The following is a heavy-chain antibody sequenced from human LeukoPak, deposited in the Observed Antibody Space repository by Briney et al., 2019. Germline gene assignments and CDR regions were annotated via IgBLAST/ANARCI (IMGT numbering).Heavy chain of an antibody. Sequence: PSETLSLTRTVSGGSISSYYWSWIRQPAGKGLEWIWRIYTSGSTNYNPSLTSRVTMSLDTSKNQFSLKLSSVNAADTAVYYCARLGGDYIFGMDVWGQGTTVTVSS. CDR1: GGSISSYY. CDR2: IYTSGST. V-gene: IGHV4-4*07. CDR3: ARLGGDYIFGMDV. J-gene: IGHJ6*02. D-gene: IGHD4-17*01.